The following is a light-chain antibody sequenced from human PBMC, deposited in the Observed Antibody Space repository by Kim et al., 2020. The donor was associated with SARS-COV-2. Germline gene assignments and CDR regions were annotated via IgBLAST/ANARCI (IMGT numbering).Light chain of an antibody. CDR1: RSVANQ. CDR3: HQYNSAPPLT. Sequence: SQGERATLSCRASRSVANQLAWYQQKPGQAPRTLIYDASNRAIGIPDKFSGSGSGTDFTLTISRLEPEDSALYYCHQYNSAPPLTFGGGTKVDIK. CDR2: DAS. V-gene: IGKV3-20*01. J-gene: IGKJ4*01.